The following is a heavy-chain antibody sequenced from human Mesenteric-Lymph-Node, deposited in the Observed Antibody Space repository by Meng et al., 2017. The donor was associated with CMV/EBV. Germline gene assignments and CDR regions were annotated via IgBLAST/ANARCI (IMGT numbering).Heavy chain of an antibody. Sequence: ASVKVSCKTSGYTFTDYYMHWVRQAPGQGLEWMGWISPNSGNTNYAQNFQGRVTMTRDTSSDTAYMELNRLTFDDTAVYYCARLDGWGSYSNHWFDPWGQGTLVTVSS. D-gene: IGHD3-10*01. CDR2: ISPNSGNT. CDR1: GYTFTDYY. J-gene: IGHJ5*02. V-gene: IGHV1-2*02. CDR3: ARLDGWGSYSNHWFDP.